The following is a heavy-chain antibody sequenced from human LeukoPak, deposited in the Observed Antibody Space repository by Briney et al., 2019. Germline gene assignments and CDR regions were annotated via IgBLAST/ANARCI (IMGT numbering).Heavy chain of an antibody. CDR1: GYTLTSYY. Sequence: GASVKVSCKASGYTLTSYYMHWVRQAPGQGLEWMGVINPSGGSTSYAHEFQGRVTMTRDTSTSKVYMELSSLRSEDTAVYYCARDKRYDSSGSTYYFDYWGQGTLVTVSS. D-gene: IGHD3-22*01. CDR3: ARDKRYDSSGSTYYFDY. V-gene: IGHV1-46*01. J-gene: IGHJ4*02. CDR2: INPSGGST.